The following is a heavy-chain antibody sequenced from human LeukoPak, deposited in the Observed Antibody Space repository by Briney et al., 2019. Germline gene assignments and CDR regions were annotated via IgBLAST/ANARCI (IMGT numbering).Heavy chain of an antibody. CDR3: AKDVGSSWSYYFDY. D-gene: IGHD6-13*01. J-gene: IGHJ4*02. V-gene: IGHV3-23*01. CDR2: ISGSGGST. Sequence: GGSLRLSCAASGFTFSRQTMSWVRQAPGKGLEWVSAISGSGGSTYYADSVKERFTISRDNSNNTLCLQMNSLRAEDTAVYYCAKDVGSSWSYYFDYWGQGTLVTVSS. CDR1: GFTFSRQT.